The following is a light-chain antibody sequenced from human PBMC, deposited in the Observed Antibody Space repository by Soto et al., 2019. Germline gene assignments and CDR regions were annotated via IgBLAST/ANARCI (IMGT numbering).Light chain of an antibody. CDR3: QQYGSSPRT. Sequence: EIVLTQSPGTLTLSPGERATLSCRASQSVSSSYLAWYQQKPGQAPRLLIYGASSRATGIPDRFSGSESGTDFTLTISRLEPEYFAVYFCQQYGSSPRTFGQGTKVEIK. CDR2: GAS. J-gene: IGKJ1*01. V-gene: IGKV3-20*01. CDR1: QSVSSSY.